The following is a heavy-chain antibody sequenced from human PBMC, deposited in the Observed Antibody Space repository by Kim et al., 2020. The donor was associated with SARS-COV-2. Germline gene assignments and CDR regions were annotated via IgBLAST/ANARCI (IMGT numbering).Heavy chain of an antibody. J-gene: IGHJ6*02. CDR1: GFTVSSNY. Sequence: AGSLRLSCAASGFTVSSNYMSWVRQAPGKGLEWVSVIYSGGSTYYADSVKGRFTISRHNSKNTLYLQMNSLRAEDTAVYYCASSGSHYYYGMDVWGQGTTVTVSS. D-gene: IGHD3-10*01. V-gene: IGHV3-53*04. CDR2: IYSGGST. CDR3: ASSGSHYYYGMDV.